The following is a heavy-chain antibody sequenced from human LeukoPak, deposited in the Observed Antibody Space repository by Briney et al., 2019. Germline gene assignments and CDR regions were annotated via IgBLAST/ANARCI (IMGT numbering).Heavy chain of an antibody. J-gene: IGHJ4*02. CDR2: INSDGSGT. CDR1: GFTFSSYW. Sequence: GGSLRLSCAASGFTFSSYWMHWVRQAPGKELVWVSRINSDGSGTSYADSVKGRFTISRDNAKNTLYLQMNSLRAEDTAVYYCAREDYYDSCVFDYWGQGTLVTVSS. CDR3: AREDYYDSCVFDY. V-gene: IGHV3-74*01. D-gene: IGHD3-22*01.